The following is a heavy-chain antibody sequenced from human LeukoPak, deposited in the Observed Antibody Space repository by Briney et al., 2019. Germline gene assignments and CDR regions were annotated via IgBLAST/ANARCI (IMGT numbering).Heavy chain of an antibody. CDR1: GFTFSSYG. J-gene: IGHJ6*03. Sequence: GGSLRLSFAASGFTFSSYGMHWVRQAPGKGLEWVAFIRYDGSNKYDADSVKGRFTISRDNSKNTLYLQMNSLRAEDTAVYYCAKDADSKYGVYYMDVWGKGTTVTVSS. V-gene: IGHV3-30*02. D-gene: IGHD4-11*01. CDR2: IRYDGSNK. CDR3: AKDADSKYGVYYMDV.